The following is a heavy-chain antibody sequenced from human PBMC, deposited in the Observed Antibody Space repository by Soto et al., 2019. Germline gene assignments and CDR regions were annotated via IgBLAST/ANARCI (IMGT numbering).Heavy chain of an antibody. CDR1: GGTFSSYA. V-gene: IGHV1-69*13. J-gene: IGHJ4*02. Sequence: SVKVSCKASGGTFSSYAISWVRQAPGQGLEWMGGIIPIFGTANYAQKFQGRVTITADESTSTAYMELSSLRSEDTAVYYCARDRTFYDSSGYYYSDFDYWGQGTLVTVSS. D-gene: IGHD3-22*01. CDR2: IIPIFGTA. CDR3: ARDRTFYDSSGYYYSDFDY.